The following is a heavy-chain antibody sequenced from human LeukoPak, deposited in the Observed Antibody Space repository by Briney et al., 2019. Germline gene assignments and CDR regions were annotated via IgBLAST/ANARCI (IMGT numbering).Heavy chain of an antibody. Sequence: GGSLRLSCAASGFTFSTYAVHWVRQAPGKGLEWVAVISSGGSEKYHAGSVKGRFTISRDNSKNTLYLQMDSLRAEDTAVYYCAKEVTIPAAGRKDYYYYGLDVWGQGTTVTVSS. CDR2: ISSGGSEK. J-gene: IGHJ6*02. V-gene: IGHV3-30*18. CDR1: GFTFSTYA. CDR3: AKEVTIPAAGRKDYYYYGLDV. D-gene: IGHD6-13*01.